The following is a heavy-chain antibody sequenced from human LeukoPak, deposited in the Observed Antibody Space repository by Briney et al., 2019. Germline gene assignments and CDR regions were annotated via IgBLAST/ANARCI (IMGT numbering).Heavy chain of an antibody. Sequence: GGSLRLSCAVSGFTFSNYGMHWVRRAPGKGLEWVAVISYDGSNKYYADSVKGRFIISRDNSKNTLYLQMNSLRTEDTAVYYCAKRFGESPAGGFDIWGQGTMVTVSS. J-gene: IGHJ3*02. CDR1: GFTFSNYG. D-gene: IGHD3-10*01. CDR3: AKRFGESPAGGFDI. CDR2: ISYDGSNK. V-gene: IGHV3-30*18.